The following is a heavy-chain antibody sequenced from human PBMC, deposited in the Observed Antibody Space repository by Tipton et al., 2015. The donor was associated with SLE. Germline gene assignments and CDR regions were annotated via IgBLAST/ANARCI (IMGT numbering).Heavy chain of an antibody. D-gene: IGHD3-22*01. V-gene: IGHV4-39*07. J-gene: IGHJ4*02. CDR3: ARDGRYYDSSGLDY. CDR1: GGSISSSSYY. Sequence: TLSLTCTVSGGSISSSSYYWGWIRQPPGKGLEWIGSIYYSGSTYYNPSLKSRVTISVDTSKNQFSLKLSSVTAADTAVYYCARDGRYYDSSGLDYWGQGTLVTVSS. CDR2: IYYSGST.